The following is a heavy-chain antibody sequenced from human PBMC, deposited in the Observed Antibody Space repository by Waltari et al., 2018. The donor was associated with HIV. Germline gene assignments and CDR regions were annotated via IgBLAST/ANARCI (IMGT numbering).Heavy chain of an antibody. CDR2: ISSTSNTI. J-gene: IGHJ6*02. CDR3: AKEVVALPHYYYYGLDV. V-gene: IGHV3-48*04. D-gene: IGHD2-15*01. CDR1: GFTFSSYS. Sequence: EVQLVESGGGLVQPGGSLRLPCAASGFTFSSYSMNWVRQAPGKGLEWVSYISSTSNTIYYADSVKGRFTVSRDNAKNSLSLQMNSLRAEDTAVYFCAKEVVALPHYYYYGLDVWGQGTTVTVSS.